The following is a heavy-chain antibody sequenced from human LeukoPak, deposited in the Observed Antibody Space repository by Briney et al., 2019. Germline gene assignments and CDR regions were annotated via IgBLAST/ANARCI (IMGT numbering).Heavy chain of an antibody. V-gene: IGHV6-1*01. D-gene: IGHD2-15*01. J-gene: IGHJ4*02. Sequence: SQTLSLTCAISGDSASSNSAAWNWIRQSPSRGLEWLGRTYYRSKWYNDYVVSVKSRITINPDTSKNQFSLQLNSVTPEDTAVYYCARSLGVVVAATFDYWGQGTLVTVSS. CDR1: GDSASSNSAA. CDR2: TYYRSKWYN. CDR3: ARSLGVVVAATFDY.